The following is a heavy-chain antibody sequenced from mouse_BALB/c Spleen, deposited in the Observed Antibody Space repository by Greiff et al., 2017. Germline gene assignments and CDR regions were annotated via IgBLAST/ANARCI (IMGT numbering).Heavy chain of an antibody. D-gene: IGHD1-1*01. J-gene: IGHJ2*01. Sequence: VQLQQPGAELVKPGASVKLSCKASGYTFTSYWMHWVKQRPGQGLEWIGEINPSNGRTNYNEKFKSKATLTVDKSSSTAYMQLSSLTSEDSAVYYCARKGYYYGSSGHWGQGTTRTVSS. V-gene: IGHV1S81*02. CDR2: INPSNGRT. CDR3: ARKGYYYGSSGH. CDR1: GYTFTSYW.